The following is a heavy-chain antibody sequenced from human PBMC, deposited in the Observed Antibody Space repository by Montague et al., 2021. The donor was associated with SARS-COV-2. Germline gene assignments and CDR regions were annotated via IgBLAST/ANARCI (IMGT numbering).Heavy chain of an antibody. CDR2: MNHSGAD. D-gene: IGHD6-19*01. Sequence: SETLSLTCAVSGGSFSGYYWSWIRQPPGRGLEWIGEMNHSGADNYNPSLKSRVTISVDTSKNQFSLKLTSMTAADTGVYYCARALGGSYSGGWVPSALFDFYHYMGDWAKGTTVSVSS. J-gene: IGHJ6*03. CDR1: GGSFSGYY. CDR3: ARALGGSYSGGWVPSALFDFYHYMGD. V-gene: IGHV4-34*01.